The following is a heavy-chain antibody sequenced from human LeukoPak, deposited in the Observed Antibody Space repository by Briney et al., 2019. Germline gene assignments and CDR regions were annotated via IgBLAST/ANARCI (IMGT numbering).Heavy chain of an antibody. CDR3: AIPRTGGVAY. V-gene: IGHV3-23*01. CDR1: GFTFSSYA. D-gene: IGHD1/OR15-1a*01. J-gene: IGHJ4*02. CDR2: ISGSGGST. Sequence: PGGSLRLSCAASGFTFSSYAMSWVRQAPGKGLEWVSTISGSGGSTFYADSVKGRLTISRDNSKNTLYLQMNSLRAEDTAVYYCAIPRTGGVAYWGQGTLVTVSS.